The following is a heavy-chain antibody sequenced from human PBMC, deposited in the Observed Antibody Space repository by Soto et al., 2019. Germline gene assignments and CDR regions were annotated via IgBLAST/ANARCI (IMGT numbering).Heavy chain of an antibody. Sequence: PSETLSLTCTVSGASIGSNYWSWIRHPPGKGLEWIGYIYYSGSTNYNPSLKGRVTMSVDTSKNQFSLKLSSVTAADTAVYYCARDRHYSGSDNMYDYWGQGTLVTVSS. CDR1: GASIGSNY. J-gene: IGHJ4*02. CDR2: IYYSGST. CDR3: ARDRHYSGSDNMYDY. D-gene: IGHD1-26*01. V-gene: IGHV4-59*01.